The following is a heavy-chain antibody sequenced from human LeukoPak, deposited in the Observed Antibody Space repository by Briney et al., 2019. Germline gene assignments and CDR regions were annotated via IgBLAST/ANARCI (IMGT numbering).Heavy chain of an antibody. CDR1: GFTFSSYG. V-gene: IGHV3-30*02. D-gene: IGHD3-10*01. Sequence: GGSLRLSCAASGFTFSSYGMHWVRQAPGKGLEWVAFIRYDGSNKYYADSVKGRFTISRDNSKNTLYLQMNSLRAEDTAVYYCARSALTRITMVRGVITDYWGQGTLVTVSS. CDR2: IRYDGSNK. CDR3: ARSALTRITMVRGVITDY. J-gene: IGHJ4*02.